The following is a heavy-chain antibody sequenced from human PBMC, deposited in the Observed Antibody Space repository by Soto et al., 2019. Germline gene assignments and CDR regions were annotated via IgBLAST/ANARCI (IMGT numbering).Heavy chain of an antibody. D-gene: IGHD3-16*02. Sequence: DVQLVESGGALVKPGGSLRLSCAASGITLSNSWMSWVRQAPGGVREWVARILIFSDGEKTDYAAPVRGRFRISRDDSKNSLHLEMNTLKTEDTGVYYCNTYDYIRGSYRYRWAYWGKGTPVTVSS. CDR1: GITLSNSW. J-gene: IGHJ4*02. CDR3: NTYDYIRGSYRYRWAY. CDR2: ILIFSDGEKT. V-gene: IGHV3-15*02.